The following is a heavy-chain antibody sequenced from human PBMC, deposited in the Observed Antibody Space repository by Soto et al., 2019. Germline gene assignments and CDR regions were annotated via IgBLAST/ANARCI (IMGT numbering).Heavy chain of an antibody. D-gene: IGHD5-18*01. Sequence: SETLSLTCTVSGGSISSGGYYWSWIRQHPGKGLEWIGYIYYSGSTYYNPSLKSRVTISVDTSKNQFSLKLSSVTAADTAVYYCARDRGGGTATYYFDYWGQGTLVTVSS. J-gene: IGHJ4*02. CDR3: ARDRGGGTATYYFDY. CDR1: GGSISSGGYY. CDR2: IYYSGST. V-gene: IGHV4-31*03.